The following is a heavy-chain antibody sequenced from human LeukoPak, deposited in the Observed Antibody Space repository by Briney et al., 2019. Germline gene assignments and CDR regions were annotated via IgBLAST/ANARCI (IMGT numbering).Heavy chain of an antibody. J-gene: IGHJ4*02. D-gene: IGHD3-22*01. CDR2: IKQDGSEK. Sequence: GGSLRLSCAASGFTFNRYWMSWVSQAPGKGLEWVANIKQDGSEKYYVDSVKGRLTISRDNAKNSLYLQMNSLRAEDTAVYYCASDRDCYDSSGCLLAYWGQGSLVTVSS. CDR1: GFTFNRYW. V-gene: IGHV3-7*01. CDR3: ASDRDCYDSSGCLLAY.